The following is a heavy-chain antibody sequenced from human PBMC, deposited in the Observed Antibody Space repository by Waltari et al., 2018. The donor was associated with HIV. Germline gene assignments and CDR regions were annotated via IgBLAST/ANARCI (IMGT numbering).Heavy chain of an antibody. D-gene: IGHD2-15*01. J-gene: IGHJ4*02. Sequence: QVQLQESGPGLVRPSGTLSLTCVVSGGSIRSVNWWTWVRQPPGKGLEWIGEIYHTGGTNYNPSLKRRVTISVDKSKNQFALKLSSVTAADTAVYYCARVKQPGSWDYWGQGTLVTVSS. CDR3: ARVKQPGSWDY. V-gene: IGHV4-4*02. CDR1: GGSIRSVNW. CDR2: IYHTGGT.